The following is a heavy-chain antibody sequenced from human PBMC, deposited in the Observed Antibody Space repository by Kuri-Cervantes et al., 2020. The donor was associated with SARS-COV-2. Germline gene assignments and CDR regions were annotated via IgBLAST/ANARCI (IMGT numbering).Heavy chain of an antibody. D-gene: IGHD3-3*01. V-gene: IGHV4-39*01. CDR2: IYYSGST. CDR1: GGSISSSSYY. J-gene: IGHJ5*02. Sequence: GSLRLSCTVSGGSISSSSYYWGWIRQPPGKGLEWIGSIYYSGSTYYNPSLKSRVTISVDTSKNQFSLKLSSVTAEDTAVCYCASSLTIFGVFGWFDPWGQGTLVTVSS. CDR3: ASSLTIFGVFGWFDP.